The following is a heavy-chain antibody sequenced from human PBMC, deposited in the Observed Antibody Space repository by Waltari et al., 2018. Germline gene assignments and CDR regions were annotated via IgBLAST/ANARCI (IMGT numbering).Heavy chain of an antibody. D-gene: IGHD3-22*01. J-gene: IGHJ4*02. CDR3: ARLPTKYYDSIGWGFFDQ. CDR1: GDFPSDDH. V-gene: IGHV4-59*08. CDR2: LRNTGST. Sequence: HVQMQESGPGLVKPSETLSLTCTVSGDFPSDDHWTWIRQAPGKGLEWIAYLRNTGSTKCTPSRERRVTLSTVTSKKQFSLRLTSVTAADTAIYYCARLPTKYYDSIGWGFFDQWGQGILVTVSS.